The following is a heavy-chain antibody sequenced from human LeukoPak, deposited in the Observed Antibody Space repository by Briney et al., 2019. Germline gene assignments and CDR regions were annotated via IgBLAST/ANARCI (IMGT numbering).Heavy chain of an antibody. CDR1: GGSFSGYY. CDR3: AGSYVWGSYRYTIFDY. Sequence: PSETLSLTCAVYGGSFSGYYWSWIRQPPGKGLEWIGEINHSGSTDYNPSLKSRVTISVDTSKNQFSLKLSSVTAADTAVYYCAGSYVWGSYRYTIFDYWGQGTLVTVSS. V-gene: IGHV4-34*01. D-gene: IGHD3-16*02. CDR2: INHSGST. J-gene: IGHJ4*02.